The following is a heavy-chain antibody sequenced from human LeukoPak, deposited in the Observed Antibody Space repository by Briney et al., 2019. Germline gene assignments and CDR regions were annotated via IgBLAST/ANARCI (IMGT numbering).Heavy chain of an antibody. CDR3: ARQKGDRDWFDP. CDR2: IYYSGST. J-gene: IGHJ5*02. D-gene: IGHD3-22*01. V-gene: IGHV4-39*01. Sequence: WVRQPPGKGLEWIGSIYYSGSTYYNPSLKSRVTISVDTSKNKFSLKLSSVTAADTAVYYCARQKGDRDWFDPWGQGTLVTVSS.